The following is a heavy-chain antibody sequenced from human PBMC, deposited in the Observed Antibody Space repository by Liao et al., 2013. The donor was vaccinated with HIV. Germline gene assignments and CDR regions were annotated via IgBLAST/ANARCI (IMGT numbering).Heavy chain of an antibody. CDR2: IYISGST. CDR1: GGSISSASYY. J-gene: IGHJ2*01. Sequence: QVQLQESGPGLVKPSQTLSLTCTVSGGSISSASYYWNWIRQPAGKGLEWIGHIYISGSTNYNPSLKSRVTISVDTSKNQFSLKLSSVTAADTAVYYCARIRSWAYWYFDLWGRGTLVTVSS. D-gene: IGHD6-13*01. CDR3: ARIRSWAYWYFDL. V-gene: IGHV4-61*02.